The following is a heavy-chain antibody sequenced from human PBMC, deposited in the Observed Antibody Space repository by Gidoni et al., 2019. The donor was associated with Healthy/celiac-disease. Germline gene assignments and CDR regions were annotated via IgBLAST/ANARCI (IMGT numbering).Heavy chain of an antibody. V-gene: IGHV4-30-4*01. J-gene: IGHJ4*02. Sequence: QVQLQESGPGLVKPSQTLSLTCPVSAGSISSGDYYWSWIRQPPGKGLEWIGYIYYSGSTYYNPSLKSRVTISVDTSKNQFSLKLSSVTAADTAVYYCARDRKKEGCLDYWGQGTLVTVSS. CDR1: AGSISSGDYY. CDR2: IYYSGST. CDR3: ARDRKKEGCLDY.